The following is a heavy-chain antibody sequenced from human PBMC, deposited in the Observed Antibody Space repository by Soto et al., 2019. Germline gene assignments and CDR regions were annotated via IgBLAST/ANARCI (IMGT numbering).Heavy chain of an antibody. J-gene: IGHJ6*03. Sequence: QVQLQESGPGLVKPSQTLSLTCIVSGDSISRGGYFWTWIRQHPGKGLEWVGYIYDSGSALYNPSLKSRVTMSVDTSKNQSSLNLRSVTAADTAVFYCARGILRPNHYMDVWGKGTAVAVSS. V-gene: IGHV4-31*03. CDR1: GDSISRGGYF. D-gene: IGHD1-26*01. CDR3: ARGILRPNHYMDV. CDR2: IYDSGSA.